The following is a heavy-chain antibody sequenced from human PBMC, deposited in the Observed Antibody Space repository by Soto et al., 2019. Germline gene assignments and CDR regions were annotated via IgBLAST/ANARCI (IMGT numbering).Heavy chain of an antibody. CDR1: GGSFSGYY. V-gene: IGHV4-34*01. D-gene: IGHD6-13*01. CDR3: ARSPGYSSSPGY. Sequence: SETLSLTCAVYGGSFSGYYWSWIRQPPGKGLEWIGEINHSGSTNYNPSLKSRVTISVDTSKNQFSLKLSSVTAADTAVYYCARSPGYSSSPGYWGQGTLVTVSS. CDR2: INHSGST. J-gene: IGHJ4*02.